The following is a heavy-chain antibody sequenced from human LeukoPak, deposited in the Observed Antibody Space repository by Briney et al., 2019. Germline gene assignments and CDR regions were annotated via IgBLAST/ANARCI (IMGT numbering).Heavy chain of an antibody. CDR2: VWSDGNGK. D-gene: IGHD3-16*01. V-gene: IGHV3-33*01. Sequence: GGSLRLSCAASGFTFRNYGMHWVRQAPGKGLEWVALVWSDGNGKFYADSVKGRFTISRGNSKNTLYLQMNSLRAEDTAVYYCARRLDYSAGTFDYWGQGTLVTVSS. J-gene: IGHJ4*02. CDR3: ARRLDYSAGTFDY. CDR1: GFTFRNYG.